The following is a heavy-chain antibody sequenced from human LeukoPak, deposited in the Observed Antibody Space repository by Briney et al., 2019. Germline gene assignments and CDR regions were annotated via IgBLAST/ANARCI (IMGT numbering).Heavy chain of an antibody. CDR2: ISYDGSNK. V-gene: IGHV3-30*03. J-gene: IGHJ4*02. CDR3: ARDRSTVTYYFDN. Sequence: GGSLRLSCAASGFTFSSYGMHWVRQAPGKGLEWVAVISYDGSNKYYADSVKGRFTISRDNSKNTPYLEMNSLRVEDTAVYYCARDRSTVTYYFDNWGQGSLVTVSS. D-gene: IGHD4-17*01. CDR1: GFTFSSYG.